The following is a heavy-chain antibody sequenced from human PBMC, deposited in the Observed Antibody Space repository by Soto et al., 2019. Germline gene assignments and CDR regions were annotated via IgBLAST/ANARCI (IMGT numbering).Heavy chain of an antibody. CDR3: ARGGRQQLIPTPISYKIDY. J-gene: IGHJ4*02. Sequence: LSLTCAVYGGSFGAYYWGLIRQRPGKGLERIGEIYDRASTNYNPPLTNRITISVDMSKNQFSLKLSSVTAADTAVYYCARGGRQQLIPTPISYKIDYWGQGTLVTVSS. V-gene: IGHV4-34*01. D-gene: IGHD6-13*01. CDR2: IYDRAST. CDR1: GGSFGAYY.